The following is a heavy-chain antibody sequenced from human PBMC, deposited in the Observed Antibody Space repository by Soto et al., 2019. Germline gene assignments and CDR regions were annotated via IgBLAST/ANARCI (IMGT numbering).Heavy chain of an antibody. CDR3: ASHYRRRGWEWATEPLFDY. CDR2: IYYSGST. D-gene: IGHD6-19*01. CDR1: GGSISSYY. J-gene: IGHJ4*02. Sequence: SETLSLTCTVSGGSISSYYLSWIRQPPGRGLEWIGYIYYSGSTNYNPSLKSRVTISVDTSKNQFSLKLSSVTAADTAVYYCASHYRRRGWEWATEPLFDYWGQGTLVTVSS. V-gene: IGHV4-59*01.